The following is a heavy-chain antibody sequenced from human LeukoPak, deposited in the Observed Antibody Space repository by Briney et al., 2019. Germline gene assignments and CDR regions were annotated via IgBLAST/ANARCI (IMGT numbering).Heavy chain of an antibody. J-gene: IGHJ5*02. CDR3: ARTWFSIIDP. CDR1: GGSISSYY. D-gene: IGHD3-10*01. V-gene: IGHV4-4*09. Sequence: SETLSLTCTVSGGSISSYYWSWIRQPPGKGLEWIGYIYTSGSTNYNPPLKSRVTISVDTSKNQFSLKLSSVTAADTAVYYCARTWFSIIDPWGQGTLVTVSS. CDR2: IYTSGST.